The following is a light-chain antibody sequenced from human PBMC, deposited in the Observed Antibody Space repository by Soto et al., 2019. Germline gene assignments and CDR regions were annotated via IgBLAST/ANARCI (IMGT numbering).Light chain of an antibody. CDR3: HQYNSWPLT. CDR2: DAS. J-gene: IGKJ4*01. CDR1: QIISNN. V-gene: IGKV3-15*01. Sequence: EIVMTQSPATLSVSPGERATLSCRASQIISNNLAWYQQKPGRAPRLFIYDASTRATGIPARFSGSESGTEFTLTISSLQSEDFAVYYCHQYNSWPLTFGGGTRVEIK.